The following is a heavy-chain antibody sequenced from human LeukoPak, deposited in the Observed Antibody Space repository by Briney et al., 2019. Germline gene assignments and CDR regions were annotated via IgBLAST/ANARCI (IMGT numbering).Heavy chain of an antibody. Sequence: SETLSLTCAAYGGSFGDYNWSWIRQPPGQGLEWIGEMNQRGSTNYNPSLKSRVTMSFDTSKNQFSLRLSSLTAADTAVYYCAKPTYRSGTGAFPYWGQGTPVTVSS. V-gene: IGHV4-34*01. J-gene: IGHJ4*01. CDR3: AKPTYRSGTGAFPY. D-gene: IGHD3-3*01. CDR2: MNQRGST. CDR1: GGSFGDYN.